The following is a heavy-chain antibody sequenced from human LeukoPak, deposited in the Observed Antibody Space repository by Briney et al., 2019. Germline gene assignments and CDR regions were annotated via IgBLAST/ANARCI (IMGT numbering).Heavy chain of an antibody. J-gene: IGHJ4*02. Sequence: GGSLRLSCAASGFTFSNYWLSWVSQAPGKGLEWVANIKQDGGEKYYVDSVKGRFTISRDNAKNSLYLQMNSLRAEDTAVYYCARDAGGTSNYWGQGTLVTVSS. D-gene: IGHD3-16*01. V-gene: IGHV3-7*01. CDR3: ARDAGGTSNY. CDR1: GFTFSNYW. CDR2: IKQDGGEK.